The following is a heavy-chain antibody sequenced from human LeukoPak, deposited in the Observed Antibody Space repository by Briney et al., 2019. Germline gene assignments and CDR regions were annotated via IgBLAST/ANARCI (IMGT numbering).Heavy chain of an antibody. D-gene: IGHD4-11*01. CDR3: AKLLTPYSNYVSYYYGMDV. J-gene: IGHJ6*02. CDR2: ISYDGSNK. Sequence: GGSLRLSCAASGFTFSSYAMHWVRQAPGKGLEWVAVISYDGSNKYYADSVKGRFTISRDNSKNTLYLQMNSLRAEDTAVYYCAKLLTPYSNYVSYYYGMDVWGQGTTVTVSS. CDR1: GFTFSSYA. V-gene: IGHV3-30-3*02.